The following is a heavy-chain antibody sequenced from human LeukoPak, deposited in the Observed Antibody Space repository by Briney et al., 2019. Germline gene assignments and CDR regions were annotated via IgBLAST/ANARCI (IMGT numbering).Heavy chain of an antibody. CDR2: IYYSGST. D-gene: IGHD2-2*01. Sequence: SETLSLTCTVSGGSISSYYWSWIRQPPGKGLEWIGYIYYSGSTNYNPSLKSRVTISVDTSKNQFSLKLSSVTAADTAVYYCARLVVVPAAIASAPRYFYFDYWGQGTLVTVSS. CDR1: GGSISSYY. V-gene: IGHV4-59*08. J-gene: IGHJ4*02. CDR3: ARLVVVPAAIASAPRYFYFDY.